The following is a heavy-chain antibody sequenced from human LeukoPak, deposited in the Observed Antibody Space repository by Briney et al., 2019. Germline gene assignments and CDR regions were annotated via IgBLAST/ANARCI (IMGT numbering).Heavy chain of an antibody. V-gene: IGHV1-46*01. CDR1: GYTFTSYY. D-gene: IGHD3-10*01. Sequence: ASVKVTYKASGYTFTSYYMHWVRQAPGQGLEWMGIINPSGGSTSYAQKFQGRVTMTRGTSTSTVYMELSSLRSEDTAVYYCARDIYYGSGSGWFDPWGQGTLVTVSS. CDR3: ARDIYYGSGSGWFDP. J-gene: IGHJ5*02. CDR2: INPSGGST.